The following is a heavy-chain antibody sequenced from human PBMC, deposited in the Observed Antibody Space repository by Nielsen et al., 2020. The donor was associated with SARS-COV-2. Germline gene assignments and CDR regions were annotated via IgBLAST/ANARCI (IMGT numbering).Heavy chain of an antibody. CDR2: INPNNGGT. D-gene: IGHD3-22*01. Sequence: ASVKVSCKASGYTFTGYYIHWVRQAPGQGLEWMGRINPNNGGTNYAQKFQGRVTMTRDTSISTAYMELSSLRSEDTAVYYCARAPPGNYDSSGYSFDYWGQGTLVTVSS. CDR3: ARAPPGNYDSSGYSFDY. CDR1: GYTFTGYY. V-gene: IGHV1-2*06. J-gene: IGHJ4*02.